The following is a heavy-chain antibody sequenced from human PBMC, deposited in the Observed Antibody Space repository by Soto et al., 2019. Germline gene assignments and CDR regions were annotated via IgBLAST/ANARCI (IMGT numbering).Heavy chain of an antibody. CDR3: AKVLRTGPHFYWYFDL. CDR1: GFTFSSYA. J-gene: IGHJ2*01. D-gene: IGHD7-27*01. V-gene: IGHV3-23*01. Sequence: GGSLRLSCAASGFTFSSYAMSWVRQAPGKGLEWVSAISGSGGSTYYADSVKGRFTISRDNSKNTLYLQMNSLRAEDTAVYYCAKVLRTGPHFYWYFDLWGRGTLVTVSS. CDR2: ISGSGGST.